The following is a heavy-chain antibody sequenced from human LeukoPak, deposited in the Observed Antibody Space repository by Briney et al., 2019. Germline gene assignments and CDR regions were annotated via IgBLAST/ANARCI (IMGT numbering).Heavy chain of an antibody. Sequence: GGSLTLSCAASGFTFSNSPMNWVRQAPGKGLEWVSYISSGSSTIYYVDSVKGRFTISRDNAKNSLYLQVNSLRDEDTAVYLCARGDDYFDYWGQGTLVSVSS. CDR3: ARGDDYFDY. CDR2: ISSGSSTI. CDR1: GFTFSNSP. V-gene: IGHV3-48*02. J-gene: IGHJ4*02.